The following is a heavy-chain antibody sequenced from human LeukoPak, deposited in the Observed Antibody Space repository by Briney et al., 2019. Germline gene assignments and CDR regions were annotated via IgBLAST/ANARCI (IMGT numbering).Heavy chain of an antibody. CDR1: GGSISSYY. V-gene: IGHV4-59*01. D-gene: IGHD3-10*01. J-gene: IGHJ6*03. CDR3: ARAIRDLLGYYYYMDV. Sequence: PSETLSLTCTVSGGSISSYYWSWIRQPPGKGLEWIGYIYYSGSTNYNPFLKSRVTISVDTSKNQFSLKLSSVTAADTAVYYCARAIRDLLGYYYYMDVWGKGTTVTVSS. CDR2: IYYSGST.